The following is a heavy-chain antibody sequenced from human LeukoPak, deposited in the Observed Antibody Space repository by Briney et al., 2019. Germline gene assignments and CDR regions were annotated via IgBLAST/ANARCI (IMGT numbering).Heavy chain of an antibody. CDR1: GGSFSGYY. CDR3: ARGYCSGGSCYPRRPDYYYGMDV. V-gene: IGHV4-34*01. J-gene: IGHJ6*04. D-gene: IGHD2-15*01. Sequence: SETLSLTCAVYGGSFSGYYWSWIRQPPGKGLEWIGEINHSGSTNYNPSLKSRVTLSVDTSKNQFSLKLSSVTAADTAVYYCARGYCSGGSCYPRRPDYYYGMDVWGKGTTVTVSS. CDR2: INHSGST.